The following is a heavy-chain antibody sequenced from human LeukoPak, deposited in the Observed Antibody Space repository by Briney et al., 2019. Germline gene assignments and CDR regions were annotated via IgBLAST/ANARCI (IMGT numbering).Heavy chain of an antibody. CDR2: IDGDGSFT. Sequence: PGGALRLSCAASGFTFSTYWMHWVRQVPGKGLVWVSGIDGDGSFTTYADSAKDRCTVSRDNAKNTLYLQMNSLRAEDTAVYYCARDRGYAMDVWGQGTTVTVSS. CDR1: GFTFSTYW. CDR3: ARDRGYAMDV. V-gene: IGHV3-74*01. J-gene: IGHJ6*02. D-gene: IGHD1-1*01.